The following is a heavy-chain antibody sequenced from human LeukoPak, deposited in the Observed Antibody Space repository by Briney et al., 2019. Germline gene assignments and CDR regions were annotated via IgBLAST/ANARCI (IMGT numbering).Heavy chain of an antibody. Sequence: GGSLILSCAASGFTFSSSWMHWVRQAPGKGLVWVSRITRDGSSTTYADSVKGRFTTSRDNAKNTLYLQMDSLRDDDTAVYYCARDPGYESWSPFWGGMDVWGNGTTVIVSS. V-gene: IGHV3-74*01. J-gene: IGHJ6*04. D-gene: IGHD3-16*01. CDR3: ARDPGYESWSPFWGGMDV. CDR1: GFTFSSSW. CDR2: ITRDGSST.